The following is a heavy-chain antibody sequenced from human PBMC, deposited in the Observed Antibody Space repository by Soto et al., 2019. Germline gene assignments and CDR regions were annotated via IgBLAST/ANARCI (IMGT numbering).Heavy chain of an antibody. Sequence: QVQLVESGGGVVQPGRSLRLSCAASGFTFSSYGMHWVRQAPDKGLEWVAVISYDGSNKYYADSVKGRFTISRDNSKNTLYLQMNSLRAEDTAVYYCAKASSENWFAPWGQGTLVTVS. V-gene: IGHV3-30*18. CDR3: AKASSENWFAP. D-gene: IGHD3-22*01. J-gene: IGHJ5*02. CDR1: GFTFSSYG. CDR2: ISYDGSNK.